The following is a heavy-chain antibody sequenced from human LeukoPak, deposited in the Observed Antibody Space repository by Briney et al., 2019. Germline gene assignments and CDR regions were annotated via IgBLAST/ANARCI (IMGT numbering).Heavy chain of an antibody. V-gene: IGHV4-34*01. Sequence: SETLSLTCAVYGGSFSGYYWSWIRQPPGKGLEWIGEINHSGSTNYNPSLKSRVTISVDTSKNQFSLKLSSVTAADTAVYYCARGLILPYYDSSGSSYYFDYWGQGTLVTVSS. CDR3: ARGLILPYYDSSGSSYYFDY. CDR2: INHSGST. CDR1: GGSFSGYY. J-gene: IGHJ4*02. D-gene: IGHD3-22*01.